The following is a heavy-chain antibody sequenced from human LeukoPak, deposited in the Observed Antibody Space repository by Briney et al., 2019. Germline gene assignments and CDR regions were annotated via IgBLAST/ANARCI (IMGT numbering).Heavy chain of an antibody. CDR1: GYTFTSYG. Sequence: ASVKVSCKASGYTFTSYGISWVRQAPGQGLEWMGWISAYNGNTNYAQKLQGRVTMATDTSTSTAYMELRSLRSDDTAVYYCARDGGTYCSSTSCYTPHDYYYYYMDVWGKGTTVTVSS. CDR2: ISAYNGNT. CDR3: ARDGGTYCSSTSCYTPHDYYYYYMDV. J-gene: IGHJ6*03. D-gene: IGHD2-2*02. V-gene: IGHV1-18*01.